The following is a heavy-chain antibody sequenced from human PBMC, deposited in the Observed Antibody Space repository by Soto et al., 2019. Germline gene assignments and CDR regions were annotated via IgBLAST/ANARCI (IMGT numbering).Heavy chain of an antibody. V-gene: IGHV3-49*04. CDR1: GFTFGEYA. J-gene: IGHJ6*03. Sequence: GGSLRLSCTPSGFTFGEYAMSWVRQAPGKGLEWVGFIRSKAYGATREFAASVKGRFTISRDDSKSTYYLPMNSLKIEDTAVFYCTRGPVASTSYNYYYMDVWGKGTTVTVSS. CDR3: TRGPVASTSYNYYYMDV. CDR2: IRSKAYGATR. D-gene: IGHD5-12*01.